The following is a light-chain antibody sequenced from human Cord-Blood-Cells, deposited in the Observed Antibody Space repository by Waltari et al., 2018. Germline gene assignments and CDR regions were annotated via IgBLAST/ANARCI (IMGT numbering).Light chain of an antibody. V-gene: IGLV2-23*01. CDR3: CSYAGSSTYV. CDR2: QGS. Sequence: QSALTQPASVSGSPGQSITISCTGTRSHVGSYNLVSWYQQHPGKTPKRMIYQGSKRPSGVSNRFSGSKSGNTASLTISGLQAEDEADYYCCSYAGSSTYVFGTGTKVTVL. J-gene: IGLJ1*01. CDR1: RSHVGSYNL.